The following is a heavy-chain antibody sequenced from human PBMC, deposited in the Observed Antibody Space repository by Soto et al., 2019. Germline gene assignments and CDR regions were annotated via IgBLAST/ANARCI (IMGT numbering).Heavy chain of an antibody. J-gene: IGHJ3*02. CDR3: ARAGKLAAGTGDDAFDI. V-gene: IGHV1-18*04. Sequence: QFQLVQSGAEVKMPGASVKVSCKAYGYTFSSRGISWARQAPGQGLEWMGWISAYNGNTNYAQKFQGRVTMTTDTSTSTAYMELRSLRSDDTAVYYCARAGKLAAGTGDDAFDIWGQGTMVTVSS. CDR1: GYTFSSRG. CDR2: ISAYNGNT. D-gene: IGHD6-13*01.